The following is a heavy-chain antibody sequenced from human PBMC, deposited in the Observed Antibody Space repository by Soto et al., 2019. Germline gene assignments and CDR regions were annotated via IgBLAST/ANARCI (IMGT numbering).Heavy chain of an antibody. J-gene: IGHJ6*02. D-gene: IGHD1-26*01. CDR2: IGATGSVT. Sequence: EVQLVESGGGLVQPGGSLRLSCSASGFTFSSFAMTWVRQAPGKGLEWVSGIGATGSVTYHAVSVKGRFTIFRDNSKDTLYLQMNSLTAEDTAVYYCAKGAMRSFHGLDVWGQGTTVTVSS. CDR1: GFTFSSFA. CDR3: AKGAMRSFHGLDV. V-gene: IGHV3-23*04.